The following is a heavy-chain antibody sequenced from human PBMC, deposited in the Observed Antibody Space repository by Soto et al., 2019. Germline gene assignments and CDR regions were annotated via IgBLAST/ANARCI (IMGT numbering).Heavy chain of an antibody. CDR3: AKGYSSGWYLFDY. CDR1: GFTFRNYG. V-gene: IGHV3-48*01. D-gene: IGHD6-19*01. CDR2: IGIDSSSK. J-gene: IGHJ4*02. Sequence: PGGSLRLSCAASGFTFRNYGMNWVRQAPGKGLEWVSYIGIDSSSKYYADSVKGRFTISRENAKNSLYLQMNSLRAGDTAVYYCAKGYSSGWYLFDYCGQGTLVTVSS.